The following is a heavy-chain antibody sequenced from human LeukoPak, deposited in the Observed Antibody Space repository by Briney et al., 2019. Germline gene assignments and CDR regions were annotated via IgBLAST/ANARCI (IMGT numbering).Heavy chain of an antibody. J-gene: IGHJ3*02. CDR2: INHTGTT. V-gene: IGHV4-34*01. D-gene: IGHD3-22*01. CDR3: ARSILYYYDRSARGAFDI. CDR1: GGSFSTYY. Sequence: SETLSLTCAVYGGSFSTYYWNWIRQSPGKGLEWLGEINHTGTTNYNPSLKSRGTLSVDTSKKQFSLKLSSVTAADTAVYYCARSILYYYDRSARGAFDIWGPGTMVTVS.